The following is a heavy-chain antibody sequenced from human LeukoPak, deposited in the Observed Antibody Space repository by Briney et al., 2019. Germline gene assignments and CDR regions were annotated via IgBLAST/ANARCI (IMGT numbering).Heavy chain of an antibody. V-gene: IGHV3-20*04. CDR3: ARVGYSSGWRAPDFDY. CDR2: INWNGGST. CDR1: GFTFDDYG. Sequence: GGSLRLSCAASGFTFDDYGMSWVRQAPGKGLEWVSGINWNGGSTGYADSVKGRFTISRDNAKKSLYLQMNSLRAEDTAFYYCARVGYSSGWRAPDFDYWGQGTLVTVSS. D-gene: IGHD6-19*01. J-gene: IGHJ4*02.